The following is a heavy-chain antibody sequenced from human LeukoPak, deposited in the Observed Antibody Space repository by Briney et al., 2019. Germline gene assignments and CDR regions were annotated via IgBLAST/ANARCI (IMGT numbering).Heavy chain of an antibody. J-gene: IGHJ4*02. CDR2: IIPILGIA. CDR3: ARDGRYCSGGSCSDY. V-gene: IGHV1-69*04. D-gene: IGHD2-15*01. CDR1: GGTFSSYA. Sequence: SVKVSCKASGGTFSSYAISWVRQAPGQGLEWMGRIIPILGIANYAQKFQGRVTMTTDTSTSTAYMEPRSLRSDDTAVYYCARDGRYCSGGSCSDYWGQGTLVTVSS.